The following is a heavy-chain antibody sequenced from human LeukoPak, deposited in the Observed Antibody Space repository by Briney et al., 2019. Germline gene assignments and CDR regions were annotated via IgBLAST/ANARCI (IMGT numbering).Heavy chain of an antibody. Sequence: SETLSLTCAVYGGSFSSYYWSWIRQPPGKGLEWIGEINHSGSTNYNPSLKSRVTISVDTSKNQFSLKLSSVTAADTAVYYCARMPPSGRYFAFLSWFDPWGQGTLVTVSS. V-gene: IGHV4-34*01. CDR2: INHSGST. D-gene: IGHD3-9*01. CDR3: ARMPPSGRYFAFLSWFDP. CDR1: GGSFSSYY. J-gene: IGHJ5*02.